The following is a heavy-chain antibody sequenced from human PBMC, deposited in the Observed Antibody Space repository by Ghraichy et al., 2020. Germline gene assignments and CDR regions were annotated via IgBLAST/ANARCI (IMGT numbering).Heavy chain of an antibody. CDR2: MNPNSGNT. V-gene: IGHV1-8*01. CDR1: GYTFTSYD. CDR3: ARGLYSSSPPDYYYMDV. J-gene: IGHJ6*03. Sequence: ASVKVSCKASGYTFTSYDINWVRQATGQGLEWMGWMNPNSGNTGYAQKFQGRVTMTRNTSISTAYMELSSLRSEDTAVYYCARGLYSSSPPDYYYMDVWGKGTTVTVSS. D-gene: IGHD6-6*01.